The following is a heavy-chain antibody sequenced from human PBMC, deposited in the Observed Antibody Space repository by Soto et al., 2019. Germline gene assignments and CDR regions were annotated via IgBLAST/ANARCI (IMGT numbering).Heavy chain of an antibody. J-gene: IGHJ4*02. V-gene: IGHV3-7*05. CDR2: INQDGNEK. D-gene: IGHD6-13*01. CDR1: GLTFSRYW. CDR3: ARDPKYSSSSTG. Sequence: GGSLRLSCADSGLTFSRYWMTWVRQAPGRGLEWVANINQDGNEKYYVDSVRGRFTISRDNAKNSLYLQMNSLTAEDTAVYYCARDPKYSSSSTGWGQGTLVTSPQ.